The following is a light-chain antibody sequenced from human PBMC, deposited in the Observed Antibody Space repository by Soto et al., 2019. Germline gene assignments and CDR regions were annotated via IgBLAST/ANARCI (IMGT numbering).Light chain of an antibody. J-gene: IGLJ3*02. CDR2: EVT. Sequence: QSSLTHPASLSGSPGQSITISCTGTSSDVGGYNYVSWYQQHPGKAPKLIIYEVTHRPSGVSSRFYGSRSGNTASLAISGLQAEDEADYYCKSRTTRNTLVFGGGTKVTVL. CDR1: SSDVGGYNY. V-gene: IGLV2-14*01. CDR3: KSRTTRNTLV.